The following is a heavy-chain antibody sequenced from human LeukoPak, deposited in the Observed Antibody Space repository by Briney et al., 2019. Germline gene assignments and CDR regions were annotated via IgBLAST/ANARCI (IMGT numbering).Heavy chain of an antibody. D-gene: IGHD2-2*02. CDR3: ASSGIVVVPAAIRHNWFDP. J-gene: IGHJ5*02. Sequence: PSETLSLTCTVSGGSISSYYWSWIRQPPGKGLEWIGYIYYSGSTNYNPSLKSRVTISVDTSKNQFSLKLSSVTAADTAVYYCASSGIVVVPAAIRHNWFDPWGQGTLVTVSS. CDR2: IYYSGST. CDR1: GGSISSYY. V-gene: IGHV4-59*12.